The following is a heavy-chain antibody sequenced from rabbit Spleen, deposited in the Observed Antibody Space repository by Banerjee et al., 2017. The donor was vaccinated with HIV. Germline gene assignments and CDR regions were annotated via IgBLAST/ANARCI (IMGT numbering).Heavy chain of an antibody. Sequence: QSLEESGGDLVKPGASLTLTCTASRFPFSDKAVMCWVRQAPGKGLEWIGYIDPVFGITYYANWVNGRFSISRENAQNTVFLQMTSLTAADTATYFCARDGGLSGDGSDLWGPGTLVTVS. CDR1: RFPFSDKAV. D-gene: IGHD1-1*01. V-gene: IGHV1S40*01. J-gene: IGHJ6*01. CDR2: IDPVFGIT. CDR3: ARDGGLSGDGSDL.